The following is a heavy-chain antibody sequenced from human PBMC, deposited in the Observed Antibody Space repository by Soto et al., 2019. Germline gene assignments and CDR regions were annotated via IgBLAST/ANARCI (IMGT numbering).Heavy chain of an antibody. CDR3: ARLFDYWGQGKLVTVSSGKPHCARVERGTATTVVDAFDI. Sequence: SETLSLTCTVSGGSISSNGYYWGWIRQPPGKGLEWIGNIYHSGVTYYNPSLKSRVTISVDTSRNQFSLKLNSMTAADTAVYYCARLFDYWGQGKLVTVSSGKPHCARVERGTATTVVDAFDIWGPGTMVTVSS. CDR2: IYHSGVT. CDR1: GGSISSNGYY. J-gene: IGHJ3*02. D-gene: IGHD1-1*01. V-gene: IGHV4-39*01.